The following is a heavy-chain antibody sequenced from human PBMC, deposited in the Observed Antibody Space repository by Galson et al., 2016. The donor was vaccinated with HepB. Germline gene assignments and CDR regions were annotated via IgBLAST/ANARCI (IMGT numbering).Heavy chain of an antibody. Sequence: SLRLSCAASGFTFSSYGMYWVRQAPGKGLEWVAVIWYDGSKKYYAVSVKGRFTISRDNSKNTVYLQMSSLRTEDTAVYYCARSPHGVVVPAGPGRTYGMDVWGQGTTVTVSS. CDR2: IWYDGSKK. V-gene: IGHV3-33*01. CDR1: GFTFSSYG. D-gene: IGHD2-2*01. J-gene: IGHJ6*02. CDR3: ARSPHGVVVPAGPGRTYGMDV.